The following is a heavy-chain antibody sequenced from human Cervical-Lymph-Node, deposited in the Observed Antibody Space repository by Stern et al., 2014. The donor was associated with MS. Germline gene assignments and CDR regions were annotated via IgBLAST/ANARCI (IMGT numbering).Heavy chain of an antibody. CDR1: GSTVNSNY. CDR3: TREMAARRLDP. V-gene: IGHV3-66*01. D-gene: IGHD5-24*01. Sequence: EVQLLESGGTLVQPGGSLRLSCAASGSTVNSNYMTWVRQAPGKGLEWFSIFYSGISTYYAESVKGRFSFSIDNSKNTLFLHMNNLRVEDTAMYYCTREMAARRLDPWGQGTLVIVSA. J-gene: IGHJ5*02. CDR2: FYSGIST.